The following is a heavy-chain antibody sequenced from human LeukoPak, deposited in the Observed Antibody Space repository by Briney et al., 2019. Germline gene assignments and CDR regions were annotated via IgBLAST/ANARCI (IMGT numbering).Heavy chain of an antibody. V-gene: IGHV4-59*01. Sequence: SETLSLTCTVSGGSISSYYWSWIRQPPGKGLEWIGYIYYSGSTNYNPSLKSRVTISVDTSKNQFSLKLSSVTAADTAVYYCARGAGGTLRDYYCYYGMDVWGQGTTVTVSS. D-gene: IGHD3-16*01. CDR3: ARGAGGTLRDYYCYYGMDV. CDR2: IYYSGST. CDR1: GGSISSYY. J-gene: IGHJ6*02.